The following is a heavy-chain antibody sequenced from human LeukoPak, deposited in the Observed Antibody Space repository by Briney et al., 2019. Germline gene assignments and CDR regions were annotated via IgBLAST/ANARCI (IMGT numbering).Heavy chain of an antibody. CDR3: ARVRSGLHMDV. J-gene: IGHJ6*02. D-gene: IGHD2-15*01. Sequence: GGSVRLSCAVSGLTFSSYEMNWVRQAAGKGREWVAYISSRGTNIYYVDSVKGRFTITRDNAKNSLYLQMNSLRADDTALYYCARVRSGLHMDVWGQGTTVTVSS. CDR1: GLTFSSYE. V-gene: IGHV3-48*03. CDR2: ISSRGTNI.